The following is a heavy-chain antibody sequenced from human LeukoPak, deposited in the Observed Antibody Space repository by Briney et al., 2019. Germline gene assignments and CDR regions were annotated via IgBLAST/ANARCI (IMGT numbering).Heavy chain of an antibody. Sequence: SETLSLTCTVSGGSISSGGYYWSWIRQHPGKGLEWIGYIYYSGSTYYNPSLKSRVTISVDTSKNQFSLKLSSVTAADTAVYYCARGSFCSSTSCYTLNWFDPWGQGTLVTVSP. CDR2: IYYSGST. CDR1: GGSISSGGYY. CDR3: ARGSFCSSTSCYTLNWFDP. D-gene: IGHD2-2*02. J-gene: IGHJ5*02. V-gene: IGHV4-31*03.